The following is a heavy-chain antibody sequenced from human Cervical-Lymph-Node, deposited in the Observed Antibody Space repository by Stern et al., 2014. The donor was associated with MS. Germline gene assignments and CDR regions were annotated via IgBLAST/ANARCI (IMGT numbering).Heavy chain of an antibody. Sequence: QLQLQESGPGLVKPSQTLSLTCTVSGVSVSRGAYFWSWIRQHPGKGLEXIGYISYGGSTYYSPSLKSLLSISIDTSHNQFSLKLNSVTAADTAVYYCARGFRFGGRVFYFDLWGRGTLVTVSS. V-gene: IGHV4-31*01. D-gene: IGHD3-10*01. CDR2: ISYGGST. CDR3: ARGFRFGGRVFYFDL. CDR1: GVSVSRGAYF. J-gene: IGHJ2*01.